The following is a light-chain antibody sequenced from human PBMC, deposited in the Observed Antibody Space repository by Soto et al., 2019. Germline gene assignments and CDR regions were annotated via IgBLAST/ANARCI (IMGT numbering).Light chain of an antibody. V-gene: IGKV1-27*01. Sequence: DIQMTQSPSSVSASVGDSLTITCRASQNVGDRLAWYQQKPGKVPKLLIYAASTLQSGVPSRFSGSGSGTLFTLTISSLHPEDVATYYCQKYNGAPWTFGRGTKVDI. CDR1: QNVGDR. J-gene: IGKJ1*01. CDR3: QKYNGAPWT. CDR2: AAS.